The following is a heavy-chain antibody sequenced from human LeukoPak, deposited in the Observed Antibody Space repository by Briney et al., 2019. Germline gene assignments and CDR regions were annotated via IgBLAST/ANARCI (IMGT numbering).Heavy chain of an antibody. Sequence: ASVKVSCKASGYTFTSYGISWVRQAPGQGLEWMGWISAYNGNTNYAQKLQGRVTMTTDTSTSTAYMELRSLRSDDTAVYYCARDARIAAAGTFPNFDYWGQGTLVTVSS. CDR1: GYTFTSYG. D-gene: IGHD6-13*01. J-gene: IGHJ4*02. CDR2: ISAYNGNT. V-gene: IGHV1-18*01. CDR3: ARDARIAAAGTFPNFDY.